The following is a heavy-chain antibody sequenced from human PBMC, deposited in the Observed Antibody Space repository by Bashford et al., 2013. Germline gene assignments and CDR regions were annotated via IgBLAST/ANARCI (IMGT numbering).Heavy chain of an antibody. CDR2: INPNSGGT. J-gene: IGHJ4*02. V-gene: IGHV1-2*02. CDR3: ARVGAREFDY. Sequence: QGLEWMGWINPNSGGTNYAQKFQGRVTMTRDTSISTAYMELSRLRSDDTAVYYCARVGAREFDYWGQGTLVTVSS.